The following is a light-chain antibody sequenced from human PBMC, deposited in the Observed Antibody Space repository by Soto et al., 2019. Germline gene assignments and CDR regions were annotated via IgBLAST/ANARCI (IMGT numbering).Light chain of an antibody. CDR2: SNN. CDR1: LSNIGSNT. Sequence: QSVLTHPPSASGTPGQRVTISCSGRLSNIGSNTVNWYQQLPGTAPKLLIYSNNQRPSGVPDRFSGSKSGTSASLAISGLQSADEADYYCAAWDDSPKVVFGGGTQLTVL. J-gene: IGLJ2*01. CDR3: AAWDDSPKVV. V-gene: IGLV1-44*01.